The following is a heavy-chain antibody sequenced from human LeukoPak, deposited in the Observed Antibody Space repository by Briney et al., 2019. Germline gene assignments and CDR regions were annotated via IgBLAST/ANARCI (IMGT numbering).Heavy chain of an antibody. Sequence: ASETLSFTCTVSGGSISSYYWSWIRQPAGKGLEWIGRIYTSGSTNYNPSLKSRVTMSVDTSKNQFSLKLSSVTAADTAVYYCARDQGVGAMRGYYYYYYMDVWGKGTTVTVSS. CDR3: ARDQGVGAMRGYYYYYYMDV. V-gene: IGHV4-4*07. CDR1: GGSISSYY. D-gene: IGHD1-26*01. J-gene: IGHJ6*03. CDR2: IYTSGST.